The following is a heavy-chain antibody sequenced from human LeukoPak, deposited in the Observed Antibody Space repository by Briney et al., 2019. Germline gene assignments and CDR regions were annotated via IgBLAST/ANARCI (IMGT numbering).Heavy chain of an antibody. CDR3: ARERLDILTGYDLFDL. CDR1: GGSISSGGYS. J-gene: IGHJ2*01. Sequence: SETLSPTCAVSGGSISSGGYSWSWIRQPPGKGLEWIGYIYYSGSTNNNPSLKSRITISVDTSKNQFSLKLSSVTAADTAVYYCARERLDILTGYDLFDLWGRGTLVTVSS. D-gene: IGHD3-9*01. V-gene: IGHV4-61*08. CDR2: IYYSGST.